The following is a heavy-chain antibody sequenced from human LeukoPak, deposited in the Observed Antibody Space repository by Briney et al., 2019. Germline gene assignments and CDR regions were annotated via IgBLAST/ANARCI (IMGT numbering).Heavy chain of an antibody. J-gene: IGHJ3*02. D-gene: IGHD2-2*01. CDR2: INHSGST. Sequence: PSETLSLTCAVYGGSFSGYYWSWIRQLPGKGLEWIGEINHSGSTNYNPSLKSRVTISVDTSKNQFSLKLSSVTAADTAVYYCARAEGYCSSTSCSDAFDIWGQGTMVTVSS. CDR1: GGSFSGYY. CDR3: ARAEGYCSSTSCSDAFDI. V-gene: IGHV4-34*01.